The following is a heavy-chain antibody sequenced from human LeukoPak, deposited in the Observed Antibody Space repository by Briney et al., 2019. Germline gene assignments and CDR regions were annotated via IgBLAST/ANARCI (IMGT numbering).Heavy chain of an antibody. J-gene: IGHJ3*02. Sequence: PGGSLRLSCAASGFTFSSYWMHWVRQAPGKGLAWVSRIKSDGSSTSYADSVKGRFTISRDNAKNTLYLQMNSLRAEDTAVYYCARRSAAKDAFDIWGQGTMVTVSS. CDR3: ARRSAAKDAFDI. V-gene: IGHV3-74*01. CDR2: IKSDGSST. D-gene: IGHD6-25*01. CDR1: GFTFSSYW.